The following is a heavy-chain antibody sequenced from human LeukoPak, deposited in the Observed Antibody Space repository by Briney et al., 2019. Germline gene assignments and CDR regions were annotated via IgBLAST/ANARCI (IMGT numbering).Heavy chain of an antibody. D-gene: IGHD4-23*01. CDR2: IQAGGDEK. Sequence: GGSLRLSCAASGFTFSTYGMHWVRQAPGKGLEWMTFIQAGGDEKYYAESVKGRFTVSRDNSKNTLYLQMNSLRAEDTAVYYCARDTPGYGGDDFDCWGQGALVTVSS. V-gene: IGHV3-30*02. CDR1: GFTFSTYG. J-gene: IGHJ4*02. CDR3: ARDTPGYGGDDFDC.